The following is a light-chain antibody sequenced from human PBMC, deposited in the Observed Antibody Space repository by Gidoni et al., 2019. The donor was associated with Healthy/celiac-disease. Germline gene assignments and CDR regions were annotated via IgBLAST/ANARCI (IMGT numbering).Light chain of an antibody. CDR1: SSDVGSYNL. Sequence: QSALTQPASVSGSPGQPITISCAGTSSDVGSYNLVSSYQKSPGKAPKIMIYEGSKRPSGVSNRFSGSKSGNTASLTISGLQAEDEADYYCCSYAGSRTNVVFGGGTKLTVL. CDR3: CSYAGSRTNVV. CDR2: EGS. J-gene: IGLJ2*01. V-gene: IGLV2-23*01.